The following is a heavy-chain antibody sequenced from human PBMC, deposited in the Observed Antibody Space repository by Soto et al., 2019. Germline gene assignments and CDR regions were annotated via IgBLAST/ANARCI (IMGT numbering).Heavy chain of an antibody. J-gene: IGHJ6*02. CDR2: ISAGGIST. CDR1: GFPFSSYA. V-gene: IGHV3-23*01. Sequence: EVQLLESGGGLVQPGGSLRLSCAASGFPFSSYAMTWVRQAPGQGLEWVSLISAGGISTYFADSAKGRFTISRENSNNALYLQMNSLGAEDTAVYYCAKDCSRVVRGVIRPGYFYYALYVWGQGNTVTVSS. D-gene: IGHD3-10*01. CDR3: AKDCSRVVRGVIRPGYFYYALYV.